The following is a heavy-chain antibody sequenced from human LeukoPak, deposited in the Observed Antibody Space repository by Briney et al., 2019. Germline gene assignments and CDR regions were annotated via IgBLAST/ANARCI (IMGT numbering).Heavy chain of an antibody. CDR3: ARETRSSFDY. V-gene: IGHV3-48*03. D-gene: IGHD2-15*01. CDR2: ISSSGSTI. J-gene: IGHJ4*02. CDR1: GFTFSSYE. Sequence: GGSLRLSCAASGFTFSSYEMNWVRQAPGKGLEWVSYISSSGSTIYYADSVKGRFTISGDNAKSSLYLQMNSLRAEDTAVYYCARETRSSFDYWGQGTLVTVSS.